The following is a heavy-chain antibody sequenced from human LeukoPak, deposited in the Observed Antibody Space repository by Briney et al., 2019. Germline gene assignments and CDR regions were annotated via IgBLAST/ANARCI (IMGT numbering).Heavy chain of an antibody. V-gene: IGHV4-39*07. D-gene: IGHD3-10*01. CDR2: IYYSGST. CDR3: ARDPPVRGVNTYGMDV. J-gene: IGHJ6*02. Sequence: SETLSLTCTVSGGSISSSSYYWGWIRQPPGKGLEWIGSIYYSGSTYYNPSLKSRVTISVDTSKNQFSLKLSSVTAADTAVYYCARDPPVRGVNTYGMDVWGQGTTVTVSS. CDR1: GGSISSSSYY.